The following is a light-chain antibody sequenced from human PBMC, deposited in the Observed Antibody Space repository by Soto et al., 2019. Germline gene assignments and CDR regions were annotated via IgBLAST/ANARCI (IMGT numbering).Light chain of an antibody. Sequence: QSVLTQPRSVSGSPGQSVTISCTGTSGDVGGYNFVSWYQQHPGKAPTLMIFDVSQRPSGVPDRFSGSKSGNTASLTISGIQADDEAGYYCYSYGGSYTWVFGGGTKLTVL. J-gene: IGLJ3*02. CDR1: SGDVGGYNF. CDR3: YSYGGSYTWV. CDR2: DVS. V-gene: IGLV2-11*01.